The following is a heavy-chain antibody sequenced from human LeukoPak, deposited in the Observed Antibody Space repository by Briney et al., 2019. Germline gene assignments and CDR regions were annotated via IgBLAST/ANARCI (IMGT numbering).Heavy chain of an antibody. V-gene: IGHV3-43*02. CDR3: AKGNPEWELLRFDY. D-gene: IGHD1-26*01. CDR2: ISGDGGST. J-gene: IGHJ4*02. Sequence: GGSLRLSCAASGFTFDDYARHGVGQPPGRGLDGFFLISGDGGSTYYADSGKGRFTITRDNGKNSLYLQMNSLRTEDTALYYCAKGNPEWELLRFDYWGQGTLVTVSS. CDR1: GFTFDDYA.